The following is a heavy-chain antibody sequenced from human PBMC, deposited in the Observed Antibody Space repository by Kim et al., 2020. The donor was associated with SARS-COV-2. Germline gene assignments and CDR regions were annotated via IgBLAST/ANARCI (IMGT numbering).Heavy chain of an antibody. CDR3: AKEDSSGYYPEIQAVDY. CDR1: GFTFSSYA. V-gene: IGHV3-23*01. D-gene: IGHD3-22*01. J-gene: IGHJ4*02. Sequence: GGSLRLSCVASGFTFSSYAMSWVRQAPGKGLEWVSGISDSGANTYYADSVKGRFTISRDNSKNTLYLQMNSLRADDTAVYYCAKEDSSGYYPEIQAVDYWGQGTLVPVSS. CDR2: ISDSGANT.